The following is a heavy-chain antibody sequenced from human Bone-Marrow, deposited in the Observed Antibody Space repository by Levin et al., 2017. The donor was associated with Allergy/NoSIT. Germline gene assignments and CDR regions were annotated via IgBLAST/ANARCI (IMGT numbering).Heavy chain of an antibody. Sequence: QTLSLTCTFSGFSLSTSGVGVTWIRQPPGKALEWLALIYWNDDRHYSLSLKCRLTVTKDTSKNQLLLTMTNMDPMDPATEYCAQEPASGGNRYLHNWGQGTLVTVAS. CDR2: IYWNDDR. CDR1: GFSLSTSGVG. D-gene: IGHD1-14*01. J-gene: IGHJ1*01. CDR3: AQEPASGGNRYLHN. V-gene: IGHV2-5*01.